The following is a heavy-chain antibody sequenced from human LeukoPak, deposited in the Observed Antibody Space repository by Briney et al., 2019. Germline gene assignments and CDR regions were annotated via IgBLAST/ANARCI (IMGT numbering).Heavy chain of an antibody. Sequence: AGGSLRLSCAASGFTFSSYGMHWVRQAPGKGLEWVAFIRYDGSNKYYADSVKGRFTISRDNSKNTLYLQMNSLRAEDTAVYYCARAQLWDSSGSEHWGQGTLVTVSS. CDR2: IRYDGSNK. CDR3: ARAQLWDSSGSEH. CDR1: GFTFSSYG. V-gene: IGHV3-30*02. D-gene: IGHD3-22*01. J-gene: IGHJ1*01.